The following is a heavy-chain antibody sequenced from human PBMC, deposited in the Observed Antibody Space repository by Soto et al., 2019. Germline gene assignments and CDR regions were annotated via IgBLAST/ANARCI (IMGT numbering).Heavy chain of an antibody. CDR2: INPSGGHT. D-gene: IGHD2-21*02. Sequence: QVQLVQSGAEVKKPGASVKVSCKASGNTFSNYYIHWVRQAPGQGLEWMGTINPSGGHTTYAQKFLGRVNMTRDTSTSTLYMELTSLRSKDTAVYFCARGGHVVVVTAAFDYWGQGTLVTVSS. J-gene: IGHJ4*02. V-gene: IGHV1-46*03. CDR1: GNTFSNYY. CDR3: ARGGHVVVVTAAFDY.